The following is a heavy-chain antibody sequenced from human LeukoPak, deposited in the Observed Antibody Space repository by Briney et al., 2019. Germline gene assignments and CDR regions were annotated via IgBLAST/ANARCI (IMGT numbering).Heavy chain of an antibody. CDR2: IYYSGSI. D-gene: IGHD3-3*01. CDR1: GGSISSYY. V-gene: IGHV4-59*01. Sequence: SETLSLTCTVSGGSISSYYWSWIRQPPGKGLEWIGYIYYSGSINYNPSLKSRVTISVDTSKNQFSLKLSSVTAADTAVYYCARGGYLYYDFFLFDYWGQGTLVTVSS. J-gene: IGHJ4*02. CDR3: ARGGYLYYDFFLFDY.